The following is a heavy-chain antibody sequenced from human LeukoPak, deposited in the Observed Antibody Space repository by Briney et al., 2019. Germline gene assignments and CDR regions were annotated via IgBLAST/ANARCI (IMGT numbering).Heavy chain of an antibody. J-gene: IGHJ6*03. D-gene: IGHD2-2*01. V-gene: IGHV3-21*01. CDR3: ARDGVPAATNYYYYYYMDV. Sequence: GGSLRLSCAASGFTFSGYSMNWVRQAPGKGLEWVSSISSSSSYIYYADSVKGRFTISRDNAKNSLYLQMNSLRAEDTAVYYCARDGVPAATNYYYYYYMDVWGKGTTVTVSS. CDR2: ISSSSSYI. CDR1: GFTFSGYS.